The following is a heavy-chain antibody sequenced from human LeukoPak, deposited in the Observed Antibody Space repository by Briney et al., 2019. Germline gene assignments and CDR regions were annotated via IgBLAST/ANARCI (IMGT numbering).Heavy chain of an antibody. J-gene: IGHJ3*02. V-gene: IGHV1-2*02. CDR1: GYTFTGYY. CDR3: AREATYYDFWSGYWSRGDAFDI. D-gene: IGHD3-3*01. CDR2: INPNSGGT. Sequence: GASVKVSCKASGYTFTGYYMHWVRQAPGQGLEWMGWINPNSGGTNYAQKLQGRVTMTTDTSTSTAYMELRSLRSDDTAVYYCAREATYYDFWSGYWSRGDAFDIWGQGTMVTVSS.